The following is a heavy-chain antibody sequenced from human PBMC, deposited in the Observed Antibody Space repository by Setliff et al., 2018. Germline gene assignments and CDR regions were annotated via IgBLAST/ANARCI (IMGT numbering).Heavy chain of an antibody. CDR1: ADSISSSYDY. Sequence: SETLSLTCNVSADSISSSYDYWAWIRQPPGKGLEWIGSIYNSGSTYYNPSLKSRVSISVDTSKNQFSLKLSSVTAADTAVYYCARAAGYSSSWYHYYYGMDVWGQGTTVTVSS. D-gene: IGHD6-13*01. V-gene: IGHV4-39*01. J-gene: IGHJ6*02. CDR3: ARAAGYSSSWYHYYYGMDV. CDR2: IYNSGST.